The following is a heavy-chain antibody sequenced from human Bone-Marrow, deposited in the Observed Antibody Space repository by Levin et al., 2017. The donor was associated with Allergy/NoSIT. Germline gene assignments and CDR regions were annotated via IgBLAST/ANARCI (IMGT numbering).Heavy chain of an antibody. Sequence: SETLSLTCAVYGGSFSGYYWSWIRQPPGKGLEWIGEINHSGSTNYNPSLKRRVTISVDTSKNQFSLKLSSVTAADTAVYYCARGSGAVSGSGSQLVLFDPWGQGTLVTVSS. J-gene: IGHJ5*02. V-gene: IGHV4-34*01. CDR1: GGSFSGYY. CDR2: INHSGST. D-gene: IGHD3-10*01. CDR3: ARGSGAVSGSGSQLVLFDP.